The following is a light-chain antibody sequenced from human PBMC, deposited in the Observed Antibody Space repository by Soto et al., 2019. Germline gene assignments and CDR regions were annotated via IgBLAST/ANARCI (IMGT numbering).Light chain of an antibody. CDR2: GAS. CDR1: QSVATN. Sequence: EIVMTQSPATLSVSPGERATLSCRASQSVATNLAWYQQKPGQPPRLLIYGASTRATGIPARFSGSGSGTQFTLTISSLQSEDSAVYYCHQYTNWLALTFGGGTKVDIK. J-gene: IGKJ4*01. V-gene: IGKV3-15*01. CDR3: HQYTNWLALT.